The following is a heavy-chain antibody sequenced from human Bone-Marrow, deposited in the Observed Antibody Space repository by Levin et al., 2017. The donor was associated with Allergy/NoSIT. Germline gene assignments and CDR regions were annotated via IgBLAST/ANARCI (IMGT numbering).Heavy chain of an antibody. CDR3: ARGVGALGLDV. J-gene: IGHJ6*02. D-gene: IGHD3-16*01. Sequence: SQTFSLTCAVYGGSFSGYYWSWIRQPPGKGLEWIGEINHSGSTNYNPSLKSRVTISVDTSKNQFSLKLSSVTAADTAVYYCARGVGALGLDVWGQGTTVTVSS. CDR2: INHSGST. V-gene: IGHV4-34*01. CDR1: GGSFSGYY.